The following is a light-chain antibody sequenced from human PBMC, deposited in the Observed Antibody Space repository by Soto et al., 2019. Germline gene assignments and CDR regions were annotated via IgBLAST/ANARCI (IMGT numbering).Light chain of an antibody. J-gene: IGLJ1*01. CDR3: CSYVGRNTYV. CDR1: SSDVGGYNY. Sequence: QSVLTQPPSVSAAPGQKVTISCTGTSSDVGGYNYVSWYQQHPAKAPKLIIFDVSKRPSGVPNRFSGSKSGNTASLTISGLRAEDEADYYCCSYVGRNTYVFGTGTKVTVL. V-gene: IGLV2-11*01. CDR2: DVS.